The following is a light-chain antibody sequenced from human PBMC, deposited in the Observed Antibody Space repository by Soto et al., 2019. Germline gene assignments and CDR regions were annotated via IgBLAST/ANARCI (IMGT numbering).Light chain of an antibody. V-gene: IGKV1-39*01. Sequence: DIQMTQSPSSLSASVGDRVTITCRASQSISSYLIWYQQKPGKAPKLLIYTASSLQGGVPSRFSGSGSGTDFPLTISRLQPEDCATYYCQQSYSAPYTFGQGTNLEIK. CDR1: QSISSY. CDR2: TAS. CDR3: QQSYSAPYT. J-gene: IGKJ2*01.